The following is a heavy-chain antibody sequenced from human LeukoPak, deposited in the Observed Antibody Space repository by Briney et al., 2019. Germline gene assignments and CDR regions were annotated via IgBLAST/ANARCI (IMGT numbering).Heavy chain of an antibody. CDR3: ARDSGFWTAAFDI. V-gene: IGHV4-34*01. J-gene: IGHJ3*02. CDR1: GGSFSGYY. D-gene: IGHD3/OR15-3a*01. Sequence: SETLSLTCAGYGGSFSGYYWSWIRQPPGKGLEWIGEINHSGSTNYNPSLKSRVTISVDTSKNQFSLKLSSVTAADTAVYYCARDSGFWTAAFDIWGQGTMVTVSS. CDR2: INHSGST.